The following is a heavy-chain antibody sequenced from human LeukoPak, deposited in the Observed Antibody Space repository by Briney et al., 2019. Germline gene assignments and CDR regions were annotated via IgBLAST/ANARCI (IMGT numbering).Heavy chain of an antibody. CDR3: AISTVTAHY. CDR1: GYTFSGYY. CDR2: INPNSGDT. V-gene: IGHV1-2*02. J-gene: IGHJ4*02. Sequence: ASVKVSCKASGYTFSGYYVHWVRQAPGQGLEWMGWINPNSGDTNFAKSFQGRVTMTRDTSISTAYMELSGLRSDDTAIYYCAISTVTAHYWGQGTLVTVPS. D-gene: IGHD4-4*01.